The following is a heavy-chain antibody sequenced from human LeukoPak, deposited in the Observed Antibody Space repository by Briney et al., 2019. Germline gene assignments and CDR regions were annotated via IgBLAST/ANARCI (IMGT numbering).Heavy chain of an antibody. CDR2: IFYSGST. J-gene: IGHJ5*02. Sequence: SQTLSLTCTVSGGSISSGYYYWSWIRQPPGKGLEWIGYIFYSGSTYYNPSLKSRATISVDTSKNQFSLKLSSVTAADMAVYYCASYGSGSIDPWGQGTLVTVSS. V-gene: IGHV4-30-4*01. CDR3: ASYGSGSIDP. CDR1: GGSISSGYYY. D-gene: IGHD3-10*01.